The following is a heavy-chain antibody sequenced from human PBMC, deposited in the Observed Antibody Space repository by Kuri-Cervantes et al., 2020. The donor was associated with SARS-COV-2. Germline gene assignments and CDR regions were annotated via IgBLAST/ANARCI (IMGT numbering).Heavy chain of an antibody. Sequence: GESLKISCEASGFTFSDYYMSWIRQAPGKGLEWIAYISSSGSYSQSADSVEGRFTVSRDNAKNMLYLQMNSLRAEDTAVYYCAKDKGFGELFFDYWGREPWSPSPQ. CDR3: AKDKGFGELFFDY. CDR1: GFTFSDYY. CDR2: ISSSGSYS. J-gene: IGHJ4*02. V-gene: IGHV3-11*03. D-gene: IGHD3-10*01.